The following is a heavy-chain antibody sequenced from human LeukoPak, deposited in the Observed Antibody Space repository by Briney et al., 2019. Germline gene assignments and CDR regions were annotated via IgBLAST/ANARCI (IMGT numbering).Heavy chain of an antibody. CDR2: FDPEDGET. CDR3: ATDGDYGGYFDY. J-gene: IGHJ4*02. D-gene: IGHD4-17*01. Sequence: ASVKVSCKVSGYTLTELSMHWVRQAPGKGLEWMGGFDPEDGETIYAQKFQGRVTMTEDTSTDTAYMELSSLRSEDTAVYYCATDGDYGGYFDYWGQGTLVTVSS. CDR1: GYTLTELS. V-gene: IGHV1-24*01.